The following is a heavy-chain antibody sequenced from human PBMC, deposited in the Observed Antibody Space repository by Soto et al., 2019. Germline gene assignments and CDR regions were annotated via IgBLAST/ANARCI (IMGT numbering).Heavy chain of an antibody. D-gene: IGHD3-10*01. J-gene: IGHJ3*02. V-gene: IGHV1-18*04. CDR3: ATVYYYGSGSYYPDAFDI. CDR2: ISAYNGNT. CDR1: GYTYTSYG. Sequence: ASVKVSCKASGYTYTSYGISWVRQAPGQGLEWMGWISAYNGNTNYAQKLQGRVTMTTGTSTSTAYMELRSLRSDDTAVYYCATVYYYGSGSYYPDAFDIWGQGTMVTVSS.